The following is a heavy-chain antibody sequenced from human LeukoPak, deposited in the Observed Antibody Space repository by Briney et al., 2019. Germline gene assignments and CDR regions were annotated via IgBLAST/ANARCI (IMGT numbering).Heavy chain of an antibody. Sequence: GGSLRLSCAASGLTFSRYGMHWVRQAPGKGLEWVAVISYHGSNSYSADSVKGRFTISRDNSKNTLYLQMNSLRAEDTAVYWCAKDLGGFNWNDFPYGMDVWGQGTTVTVSS. J-gene: IGHJ6*02. CDR3: AKDLGGFNWNDFPYGMDV. CDR1: GLTFSRYG. V-gene: IGHV3-30*18. D-gene: IGHD1-20*01. CDR2: ISYHGSNS.